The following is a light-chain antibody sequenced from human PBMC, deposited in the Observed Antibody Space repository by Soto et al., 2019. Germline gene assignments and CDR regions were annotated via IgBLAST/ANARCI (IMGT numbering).Light chain of an antibody. CDR2: DAS. CDR1: QSISSW. V-gene: IGKV1-5*01. J-gene: IGKJ1*01. Sequence: DIQMTQSPSTLSASVGDRVTITCRASQSISSWLAWYQQKPGKAPKLLIYDASSLESGVPSRFSGSGSGTEFTLTISSLQPDDCATSYCQQYNSYSGTFGQGTKVDIK. CDR3: QQYNSYSGT.